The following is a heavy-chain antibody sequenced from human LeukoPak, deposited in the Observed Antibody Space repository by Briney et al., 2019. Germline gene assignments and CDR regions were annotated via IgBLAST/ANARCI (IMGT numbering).Heavy chain of an antibody. CDR2: IRYDGSNK. CDR1: GFTFSSYG. V-gene: IGHV3-30*02. CDR3: AKMKGFRGATYYMDV. J-gene: IGHJ6*03. Sequence: GGSLRLSCAASGFTFSSYGMHWVRQAPGKGLEWVAFIRYDGSNKYYADSVKGRFTISRDNSKNTLYLQMNSLRAEDTAVYYCAKMKGFRGATYYMDVWGKGTTVTISS. D-gene: IGHD1-26*01.